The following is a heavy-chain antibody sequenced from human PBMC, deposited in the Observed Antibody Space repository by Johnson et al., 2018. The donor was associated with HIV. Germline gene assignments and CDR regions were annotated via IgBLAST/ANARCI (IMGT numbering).Heavy chain of an antibody. CDR3: ANYAGLGAFDI. Sequence: EQLVESGGGLVQPGGSLRLSCAASGFTVSSNYMSWVRQAPGKGLEWVSVIYSGGSTYYADSVKGRFTISRDDSKNTLNLQMNSLRTEDTAVYYCANYAGLGAFDIWGQGTMVTVSS. D-gene: IGHD1-7*01. V-gene: IGHV3-66*01. CDR1: GFTVSSNY. J-gene: IGHJ3*02. CDR2: IYSGGST.